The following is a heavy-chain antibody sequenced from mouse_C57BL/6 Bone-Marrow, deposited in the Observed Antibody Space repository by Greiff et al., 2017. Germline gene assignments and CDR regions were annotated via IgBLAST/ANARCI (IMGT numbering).Heavy chain of an antibody. J-gene: IGHJ2*01. CDR3: ARDGILRSFDY. V-gene: IGHV1-64*01. Sequence: VQLQQPGAELVKPGASVKLSCKASGYTFTSYWMHWVKQRPGQGLEWIGMIHPNSGSTNYNEKFKSKATLTVVKSSSTAYMQLSSLTSEDSAVYYCARDGILRSFDYWGQGTTLTVSS. CDR2: IHPNSGST. CDR1: GYTFTSYW. D-gene: IGHD1-1*01.